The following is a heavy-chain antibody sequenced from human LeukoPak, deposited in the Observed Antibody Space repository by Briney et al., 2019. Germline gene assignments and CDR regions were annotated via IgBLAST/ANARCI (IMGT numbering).Heavy chain of an antibody. V-gene: IGHV4-61*02. CDR2: IYTSGST. D-gene: IGHD6-19*01. CDR3: ARFTFGYSSGWNFDY. CDR1: GGSISSGSYY. Sequence: SETLSLTCTVSGGSISSGSYYWSWIRQPAGKGLEWIGRIYTSGSTNYNPSLESRVTISVDTSKNQFSLKLSSVTAADTAVYYCARFTFGYSSGWNFDYWGQGTLVTVSS. J-gene: IGHJ4*02.